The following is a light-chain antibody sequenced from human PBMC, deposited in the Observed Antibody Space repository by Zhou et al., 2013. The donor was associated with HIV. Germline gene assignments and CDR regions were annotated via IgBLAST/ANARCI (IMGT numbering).Light chain of an antibody. CDR2: GAS. V-gene: IGKV1-27*01. CDR3: QNSGTAPQT. CDR1: QGINTY. Sequence: DIQMTQSPSSLSAPVGDRVTITCRASQGINTYLAWYQQKPGKVPKLLIYGASTLETGVPPRFSGSGSGTEFTLTINSLQPEDVATYYCQNSGTAPQTFGQGTKVEIK. J-gene: IGKJ1*01.